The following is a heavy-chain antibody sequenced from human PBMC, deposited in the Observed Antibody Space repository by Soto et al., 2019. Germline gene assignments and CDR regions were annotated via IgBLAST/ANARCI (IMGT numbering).Heavy chain of an antibody. D-gene: IGHD5-12*01. CDR3: AREDRATISY. Sequence: EVQLVESGGGLVKPGGSLRLSCAASGFTFSSHSLTWVRQAPGKGLEWVSSISDSSAYKYYGDSAKGRFTISRDNAASSLYLQMNSLRAEDTAVYYCAREDRATISYWGQGTLVAVSS. V-gene: IGHV3-21*01. J-gene: IGHJ4*02. CDR1: GFTFSSHS. CDR2: ISDSSAYK.